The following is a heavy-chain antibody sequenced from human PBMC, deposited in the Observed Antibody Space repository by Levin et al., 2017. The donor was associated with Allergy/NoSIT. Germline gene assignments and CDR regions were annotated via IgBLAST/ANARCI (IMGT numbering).Heavy chain of an antibody. CDR2: INSGGTGT. V-gene: IGHV3-23*01. Sequence: LSLPCAASGFTFHSYAMNWVRQAPGKGLEWVSSINSGGTGTYYADSVKGRFTISRDNSKSTLSLQMDRLRAEDTGLYFCAGCRVEPTAPGWCNWFDPWGEGTLVAVSS. CDR1: GFTFHSYA. D-gene: IGHD6-13*01. CDR3: AGCRVEPTAPGWCNWFDP. J-gene: IGHJ5*02.